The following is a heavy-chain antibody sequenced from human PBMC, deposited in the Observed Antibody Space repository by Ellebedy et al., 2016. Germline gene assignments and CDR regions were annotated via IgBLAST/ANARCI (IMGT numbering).Heavy chain of an antibody. J-gene: IGHJ4*02. CDR1: GFTFSSYA. Sequence: GGSLRLSXAASGFTFSSYAMHWVRQAPGKGLEWVAVISYDGSNKYYADSVKGRFTISRDNSKNTLYLQMNSLRAEDTAVYYCARDLSISYDSSGYYYNPGYWGQGTLVTVSS. CDR2: ISYDGSNK. V-gene: IGHV3-30-3*01. D-gene: IGHD3-22*01. CDR3: ARDLSISYDSSGYYYNPGY.